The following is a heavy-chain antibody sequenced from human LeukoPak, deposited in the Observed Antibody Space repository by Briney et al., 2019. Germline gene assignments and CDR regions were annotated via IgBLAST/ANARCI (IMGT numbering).Heavy chain of an antibody. CDR2: INPNSGGT. V-gene: IGHV1-2*02. CDR3: AGNFTGYDSNPDY. CDR1: GYTFTGYY. Sequence: ASVKVSCKASGYTFTGYYMHWVRQAPGQGLEWMGWINPNSGGTNYAQKFQGRVTMTRDTSISTGYVELSRLRSDDTAVYYCAGNFTGYDSNPDYGGEGTVVTVYS. J-gene: IGHJ4*02. D-gene: IGHD3-22*01.